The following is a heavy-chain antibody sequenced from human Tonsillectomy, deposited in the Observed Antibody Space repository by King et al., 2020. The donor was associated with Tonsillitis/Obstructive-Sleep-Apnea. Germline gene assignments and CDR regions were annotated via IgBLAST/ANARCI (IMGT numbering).Heavy chain of an antibody. CDR2: ISYDGSNK. Sequence: VQLVESGGGVVQPGRSLRLSCAASRFTFSSYAMHWVRQAPGKGLEWVAVISYDGSNKYYADSVKGRFTISRDNSKYTLYLQMNSLRAEDTAVYYCAREIGSSGWYPHFAYWGQGTLVTVSS. CDR1: RFTFSSYA. D-gene: IGHD6-19*01. CDR3: AREIGSSGWYPHFAY. V-gene: IGHV3-30*04. J-gene: IGHJ4*02.